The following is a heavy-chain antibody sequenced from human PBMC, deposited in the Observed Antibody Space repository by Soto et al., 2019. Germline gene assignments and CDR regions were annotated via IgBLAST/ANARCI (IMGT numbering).Heavy chain of an antibody. D-gene: IGHD3-10*01. CDR3: TYMSRGGGFDY. CDR2: IDPSDSYT. Sequence: EVQLVQSGAEVKKPGESLRISCKGSAYIFTNYWISWVRQMPGKGLEWMGRIDPSDSYTDYSPSFQGHVTMSADKAISTVYLQWGSLKASDSAMYFCTYMSRGGGFDYWGQGTLVTVPS. J-gene: IGHJ4*02. CDR1: AYIFTNYW. V-gene: IGHV5-10-1*01.